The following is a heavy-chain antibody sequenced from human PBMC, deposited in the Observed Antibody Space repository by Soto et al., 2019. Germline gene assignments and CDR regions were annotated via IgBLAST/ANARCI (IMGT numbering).Heavy chain of an antibody. V-gene: IGHV4-39*02. D-gene: IGHD3-3*01. CDR1: GGSISTDSYN. CDR3: ARFFGNAFDV. J-gene: IGHJ3*01. CDR2: IYYDGTP. Sequence: QLQLQESGPGLVKPSETLSLTCSVSGGSISTDSYNWDWIRQSPGKGLEWIGTIYYDGTPSYNPSLKSQVTISVDTSKNHYALKVKSVTDADTAMYYCARFFGNAFDVWGKGKMVKVSS.